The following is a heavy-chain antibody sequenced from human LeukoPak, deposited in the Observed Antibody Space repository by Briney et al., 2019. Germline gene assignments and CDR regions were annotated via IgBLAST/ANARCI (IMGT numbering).Heavy chain of an antibody. J-gene: IGHJ4*02. Sequence: GGSLRLSCAASGFTFTSIAMTWVRQAPGKGLESVSTIRGTGDSTHYADSVKGRFIISRDKSKNMLYLQMNGLRAEDTAIYYCAKGQELDDGVFDSWGQGTLVTVSS. CDR2: IRGTGDST. V-gene: IGHV3-23*01. CDR3: AKGQELDDGVFDS. CDR1: GFTFTSIA. D-gene: IGHD1-1*01.